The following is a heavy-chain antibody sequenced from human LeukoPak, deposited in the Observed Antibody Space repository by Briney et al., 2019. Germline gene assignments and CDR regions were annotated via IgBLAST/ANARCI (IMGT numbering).Heavy chain of an antibody. V-gene: IGHV4-4*07. J-gene: IGHJ6*03. D-gene: IGHD3-10*01. Sequence: AETLSLTCTVSGGSISSYYWSWIRQPAGKVLEWIGRIYTSGSTNYNPSLKSRVTMSVDTSKNQFSLKLSSVTAADTAVYYCATQKGDYYYGGDDSYYMDVWGKGTTVTISS. CDR3: ATQKGDYYYGGDDSYYMDV. CDR2: IYTSGST. CDR1: GGSISSYY.